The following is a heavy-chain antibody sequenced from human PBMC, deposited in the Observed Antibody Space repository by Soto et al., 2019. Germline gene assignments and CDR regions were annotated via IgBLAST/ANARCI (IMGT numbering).Heavy chain of an antibody. J-gene: IGHJ4*02. V-gene: IGHV3-23*01. CDR2: IGGSGDGT. Sequence: PGGSLRLSCEASGFNFSSYTMNWVRRAPGKGLECVATIGGSGDGTYYGDSVKGRFTISRDNSKNTVYLQMNSLRAEDTAIYYCARAREASLLRVPSSYWGQVTLVTVSS. CDR1: GFNFSSYT. D-gene: IGHD2-21*02. CDR3: ARAREASLLRVPSSY.